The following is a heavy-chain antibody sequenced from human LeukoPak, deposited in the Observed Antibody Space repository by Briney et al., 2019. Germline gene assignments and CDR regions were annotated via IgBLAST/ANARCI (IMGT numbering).Heavy chain of an antibody. CDR3: ARDLWVHYYYYYMDV. V-gene: IGHV4-30-4*08. CDR2: IYYSGST. D-gene: IGHD1-1*01. J-gene: IGHJ6*03. Sequence: SETLSLTCTVSGGSISSGDYYWSWIRQPPGKGLEWIGYIYYSGSTYYNPSLKSRVTISVDTSKNQFSLKPSSVTAADTAVYYCARDLWVHYYYYYMDVWGKGTTVTVSS. CDR1: GGSISSGDYY.